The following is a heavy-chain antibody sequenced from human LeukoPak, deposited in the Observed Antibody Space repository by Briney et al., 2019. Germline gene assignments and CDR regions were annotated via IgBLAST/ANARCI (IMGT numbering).Heavy chain of an antibody. CDR3: ARDRAYYYGSGSYYRYGNHWFDP. J-gene: IGHJ5*02. D-gene: IGHD3-10*01. CDR2: INPSGGST. CDR1: GYTFTSYY. V-gene: IGHV1-46*01. Sequence: GASVKVSCKASGYTFTSYYMHWVRQAPGQGREWMGIINPSGGSTSYAQKFQGRDTMTRDTSTSTVYMELSSLRSEDTAVYYCARDRAYYYGSGSYYRYGNHWFDPWGQGTLVTVSS.